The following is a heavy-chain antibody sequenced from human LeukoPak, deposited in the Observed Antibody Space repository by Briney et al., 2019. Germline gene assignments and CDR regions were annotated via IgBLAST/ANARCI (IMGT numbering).Heavy chain of an antibody. V-gene: IGHV3-53*01. Sequence: GGSLRLSCAASGFTVSSNYMSWVRQAPGKGPEWVSVIYSGGSTYYADSVKGRFTISRDNSKNTLHLQMNSLRAEDTAVYYCARGARGGSGSWSPFDYWGQGTLVTVSS. D-gene: IGHD3-10*01. CDR1: GFTVSSNY. CDR2: IYSGGST. CDR3: ARGARGGSGSWSPFDY. J-gene: IGHJ4*02.